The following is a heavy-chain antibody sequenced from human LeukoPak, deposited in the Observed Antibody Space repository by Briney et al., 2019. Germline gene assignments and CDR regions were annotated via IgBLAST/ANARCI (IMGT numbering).Heavy chain of an antibody. J-gene: IGHJ4*02. V-gene: IGHV3-11*01. Sequence: GGSLRLSCAASGFTFSDYYMSWIRQAPGKGLEWVSYISSRGSTIYYADSVKGRFTISRDNAKNSLYLQMNSLRAEDTAVYYCARDPSSTVTPFNFDYWGQGTLVTVSS. CDR1: GFTFSDYY. CDR3: ARDPSSTVTPFNFDY. D-gene: IGHD4-17*01. CDR2: ISSRGSTI.